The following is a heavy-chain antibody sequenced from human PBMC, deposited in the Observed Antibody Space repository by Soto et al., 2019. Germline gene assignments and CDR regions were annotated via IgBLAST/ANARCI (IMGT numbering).Heavy chain of an antibody. J-gene: IGHJ4*02. V-gene: IGHV1-3*01. Sequence: QVHLVQSGAEVKEPGASVKVSCKTSGFTFTTHAIHWVRQAPGQRFEWMGWINAGNGNTKYSQRFQDRVTITRDTSASTAYMELSSLTSEDRAVYYCARRNNSGPIYYCGQGTLVTVSS. CDR1: GFTFTTHA. CDR2: INAGNGNT. CDR3: ARRNNSGPIYY. D-gene: IGHD5-12*01.